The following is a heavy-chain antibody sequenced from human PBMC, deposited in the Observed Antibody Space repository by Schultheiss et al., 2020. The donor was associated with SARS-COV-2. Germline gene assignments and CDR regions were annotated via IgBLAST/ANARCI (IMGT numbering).Heavy chain of an antibody. V-gene: IGHV1-2*06. CDR3: ASAQLVGYGMDV. J-gene: IGHJ6*02. CDR1: GYTFSDYY. CDR2: INPKTGAT. Sequence: ASVKVSCKASGYTFSDYYIHWVRQAPGQGLEWVGRINPKTGATNYAQKFQARVTMTTDTSTSTAYMELRSLRSDDTAVYYCASAQLVGYGMDVWGQGTTVTVSS. D-gene: IGHD6-6*01.